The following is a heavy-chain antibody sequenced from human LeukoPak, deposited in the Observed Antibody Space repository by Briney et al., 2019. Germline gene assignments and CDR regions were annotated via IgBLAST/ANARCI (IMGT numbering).Heavy chain of an antibody. CDR2: IYYSGST. V-gene: IGHV4-39*07. Sequence: SETLSLTCTVSGGSISRSRDYWGWIRQPPGKGLEWIGSIYYSGSTYYNPSLKSRVTISGDTSKNRFSLKLTSVTAADTAVYYCARDGAGYNWFAPWGQGTLVTVSS. J-gene: IGHJ5*02. D-gene: IGHD3-16*01. CDR3: ARDGAGYNWFAP. CDR1: GGSISRSRDY.